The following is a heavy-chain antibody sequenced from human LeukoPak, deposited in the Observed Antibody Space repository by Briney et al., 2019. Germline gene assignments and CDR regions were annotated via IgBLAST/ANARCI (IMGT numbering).Heavy chain of an antibody. CDR3: AKEIGVVVAGSINS. Sequence: GGSLRLSCAASGFTFSSYAMRWVRQGPGKGLEWVTFIQYDGSKKYYADSVKGRFIVSRDNSKNTVYLQMNSPRVEDTSVYYCAKEIGVVVAGSINSWGQGTLVTVSS. CDR2: IQYDGSKK. CDR1: GFTFSSYA. J-gene: IGHJ4*02. V-gene: IGHV3-30*02. D-gene: IGHD2-2*01.